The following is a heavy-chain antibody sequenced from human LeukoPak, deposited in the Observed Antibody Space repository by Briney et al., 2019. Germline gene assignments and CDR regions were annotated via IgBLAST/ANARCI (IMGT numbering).Heavy chain of an antibody. CDR1: GYTFTNYA. CDR2: INTNTGNP. D-gene: IGHD6-13*01. CDR3: ARESYSSSWYGPYYYMDV. J-gene: IGHJ6*03. Sequence: ASVKVSCKASGYTFTNYAMNWVRQAPGQGLEWMGWINTNTGNPTYAQGFTGRFAFSLDTSVSTAYLQISSLKAEDTAVYYCARESYSSSWYGPYYYMDVWGKGTTVTVSS. V-gene: IGHV7-4-1*02.